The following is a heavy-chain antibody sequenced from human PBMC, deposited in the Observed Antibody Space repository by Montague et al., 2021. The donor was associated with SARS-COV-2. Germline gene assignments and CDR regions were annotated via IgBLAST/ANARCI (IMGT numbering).Heavy chain of an antibody. J-gene: IGHJ4*02. CDR3: ARDSHYYGSVSSDY. CDR2: IWYDGGNK. CDR1: GGSITSDN. V-gene: IGHV3-33*07. Sequence: LSLTCAVSGGSITSDNWWSWFLQAPGKGLEWVSVIWYDGGNKYYADSVEGRFSISRDNSKNTLYLQLSSLRNDDTAVYYCARDSHYYGSVSSDYWGQGTLVTVSS. D-gene: IGHD3-10*01.